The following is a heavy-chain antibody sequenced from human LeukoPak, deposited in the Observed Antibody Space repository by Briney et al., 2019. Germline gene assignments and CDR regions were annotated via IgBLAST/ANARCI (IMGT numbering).Heavy chain of an antibody. CDR2: ISGSGGST. Sequence: GGSLRLSCAASGFXFSSYAMNWVRQAPGKGLEWVSVISGSGGSTYHADSVKGRFTISRDNSKNTLYMQMNSLRAEDTAVYYCAKAAYSAYSSDAFDIWGQGTMVTVSS. V-gene: IGHV3-23*01. CDR3: AKAAYSAYSSDAFDI. D-gene: IGHD5-12*01. J-gene: IGHJ3*02. CDR1: GFXFSSYA.